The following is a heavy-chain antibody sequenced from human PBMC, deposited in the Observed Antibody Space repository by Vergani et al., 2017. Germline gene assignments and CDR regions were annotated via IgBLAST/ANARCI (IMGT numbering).Heavy chain of an antibody. Sequence: EVQLVETGGGLIQPGGSLRLSCAASGFTVSSTYMSWVRQAPGKGLEWVSVIYGGDNTYYADSVKGRFTISRDNSKNTLYLQRNSLRAEDTAVYYCASFIPEDLIDYWGQGTLVTVSS. CDR2: IYGGDNT. CDR3: ASFIPEDLIDY. V-gene: IGHV3-53*02. D-gene: IGHD3-16*01. J-gene: IGHJ4*02. CDR1: GFTVSSTY.